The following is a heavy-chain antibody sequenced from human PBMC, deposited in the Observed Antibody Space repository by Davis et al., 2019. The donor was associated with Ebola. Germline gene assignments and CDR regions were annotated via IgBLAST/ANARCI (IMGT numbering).Heavy chain of an antibody. CDR2: IAPSDSDT. D-gene: IGHD2-2*01. Sequence: PGESLKISCKGSGYRFTNYWISWVRQLPGKGLAWMGRIAPSDSDTRYRPSFQGHVTISVDKSISTTFLQWSSLEASDTAMYYCATHCSTTSCHAPSWGQGTLVTVSS. J-gene: IGHJ5*02. V-gene: IGHV5-10-1*01. CDR3: ATHCSTTSCHAPS. CDR1: GYRFTNYW.